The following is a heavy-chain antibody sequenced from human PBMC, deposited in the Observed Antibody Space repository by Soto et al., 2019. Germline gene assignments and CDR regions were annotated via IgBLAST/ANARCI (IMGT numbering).Heavy chain of an antibody. D-gene: IGHD3-22*01. CDR3: AREALYYESSGLDY. Sequence: GASVKVSCKASGYTFTGYYMHWVRQAPGQGLEWMGWINPNSGGTNYAQKFQGRVTMTRDTSISTAYMELRSLRSDDTAVYYCAREALYYESSGLDYWGQGTLVTVSS. J-gene: IGHJ4*02. V-gene: IGHV1-2*02. CDR2: INPNSGGT. CDR1: GYTFTGYY.